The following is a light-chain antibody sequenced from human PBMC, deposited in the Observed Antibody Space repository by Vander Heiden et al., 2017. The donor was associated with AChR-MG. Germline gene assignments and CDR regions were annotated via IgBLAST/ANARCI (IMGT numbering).Light chain of an antibody. J-gene: IGLJ1*01. Sequence: QSALTQPASMSGSPGQSITISCTGTISDIGGYDYVSWFQQHPGEGPKLVIYDVNGRPSRVSVRFSGSKSGNTAFLTISGLQPEDEGDYYCGSYTSGRTYVFGTGTKVTVL. CDR1: ISDIGGYDY. CDR3: GSYTSGRTYV. V-gene: IGLV2-14*03. CDR2: DVN.